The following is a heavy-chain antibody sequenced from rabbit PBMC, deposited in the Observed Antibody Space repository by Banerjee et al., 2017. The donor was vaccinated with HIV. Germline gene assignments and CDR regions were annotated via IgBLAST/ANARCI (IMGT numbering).Heavy chain of an antibody. Sequence: QEQLVESGGGLVTLGGSLKLSCKASGIDFSSYGISWVRQAPGKGLEWIAYIDPDYGSTDYASWVNGRFTISLDNAQNTVFLQMTSLTAADTATYFCARHQAVGYGGYGYAKYGMDLWGQGTLVTDS. CDR1: GIDFSSYG. CDR3: ARHQAVGYGGYGYAKYGMDL. CDR2: IDPDYGST. D-gene: IGHD6-1*01. V-gene: IGHV1S47*01. J-gene: IGHJ6*01.